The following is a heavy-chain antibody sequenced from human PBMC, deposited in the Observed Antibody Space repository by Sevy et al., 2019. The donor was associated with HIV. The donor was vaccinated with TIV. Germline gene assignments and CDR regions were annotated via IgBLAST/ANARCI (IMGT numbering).Heavy chain of an antibody. J-gene: IGHJ6*02. CDR3: ARDQSGRYCSSTSCTYYYGMDV. D-gene: IGHD2-2*01. CDR1: GYTFTSYG. V-gene: IGHV1-18*01. CDR2: ISAYNGNT. Sequence: ASVKVSCKASGYTFTSYGISWVRQAPGQGLEWMGWISAYNGNTNYAQKLQGIVTMTTDTSTSTAYMELRSLRSDDTAVYYCARDQSGRYCSSTSCTYYYGMDVWGQGTTVTVSS.